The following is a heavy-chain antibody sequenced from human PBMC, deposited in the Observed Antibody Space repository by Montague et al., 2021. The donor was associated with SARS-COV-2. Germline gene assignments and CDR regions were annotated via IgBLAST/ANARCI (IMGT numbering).Heavy chain of an antibody. CDR1: GFSLSSYS. Sequence: SLRLSCAASGFSLSSYSMNWVRQAPGKGLEWVSYFSGSSTKMNFADSVKGRFTISRDIAKNSLYLQMDSLTDEDTAVYYCARDAGHNLNTEAYALDMWGQGTMVAVSS. J-gene: IGHJ3*02. CDR2: FSGSSTKM. V-gene: IGHV3-48*02. CDR3: ARDAGHNLNTEAYALDM. D-gene: IGHD1/OR15-1a*01.